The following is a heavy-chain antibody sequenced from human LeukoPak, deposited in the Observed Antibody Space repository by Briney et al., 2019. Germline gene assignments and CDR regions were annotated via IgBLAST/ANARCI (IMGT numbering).Heavy chain of an antibody. V-gene: IGHV3-53*01. CDR3: ARGLGEHDFWSGYSDI. CDR2: IYSGGST. Sequence: GGSLRLSCAASGFTVSGNYMSWVRQAPGKGLEWVSVIYSGGSTYYADSVKGRFTISRDNSKNTLYLQMNSLRAEDTAVYYCARGLGEHDFWSGYSDIWGQGTMVTVSS. J-gene: IGHJ3*02. D-gene: IGHD3-3*01. CDR1: GFTVSGNY.